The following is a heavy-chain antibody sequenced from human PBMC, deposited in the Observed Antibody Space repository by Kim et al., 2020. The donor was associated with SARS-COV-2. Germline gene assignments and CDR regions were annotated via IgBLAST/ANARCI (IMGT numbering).Heavy chain of an antibody. D-gene: IGHD6-19*01. CDR3: ARDRYRAVAGRGAGGFDY. CDR2: INSDGSST. CDR1: GFTFSSYW. V-gene: IGHV3-74*01. J-gene: IGHJ4*02. Sequence: GGSLRLSCAASGFTFSSYWMHWVRQAPGKGLVWVSRINSDGSSTSYADSVKGRFTISRDNAKNTLYLQMNSLRAEDTAVYYCARDRYRAVAGRGAGGFDYWGQGTLVTVSS.